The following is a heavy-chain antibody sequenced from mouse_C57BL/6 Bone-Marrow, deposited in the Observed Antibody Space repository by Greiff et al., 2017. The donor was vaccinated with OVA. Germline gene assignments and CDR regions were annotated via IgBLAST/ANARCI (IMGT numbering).Heavy chain of an antibody. V-gene: IGHV14-3*01. CDR3: ARGDYGSSLYAMDY. CDR1: GFTITNTY. CDR2: IDPANNNT. J-gene: IGHJ4*01. Sequence: VQLQQPVAELVRPGASVKLSCTASGFTITNTYMHWVKQRPEQGLEWIGRIDPANNNTKSDPKFQGKATMTADTSSSTAYLQLSSLSSEDTAVYCCARGDYGSSLYAMDYWGQGTSVTVSS. D-gene: IGHD1-1*01.